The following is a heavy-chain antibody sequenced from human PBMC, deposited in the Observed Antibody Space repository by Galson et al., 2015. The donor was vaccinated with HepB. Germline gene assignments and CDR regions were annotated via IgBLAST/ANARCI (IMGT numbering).Heavy chain of an antibody. D-gene: IGHD1-26*01. CDR1: GGSFSGYY. J-gene: IGHJ3*02. V-gene: IGHV4-34*01. CDR2: INHSGST. Sequence: ETLSLTCAVYGGSFSGYYWSWIRQPPGKGLEWIGEINHSGSTNYNPSLKSRVTISVDTSKNQFSLKLSSVTAADTAVYYCARALNSGSYPGAFDIWGQGTMVTVSS. CDR3: ARALNSGSYPGAFDI.